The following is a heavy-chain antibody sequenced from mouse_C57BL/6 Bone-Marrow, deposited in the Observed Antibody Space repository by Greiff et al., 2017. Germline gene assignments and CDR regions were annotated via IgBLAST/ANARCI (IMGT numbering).Heavy chain of an antibody. CDR2: ISDGGSST. Sequence: EVMLVESGGGLVKPGGSLKLSCAASGFTFSSYAMSWVRQTPEKRLEWVATISDGGSSTYYPDNVKGRFTISRDNAKNNLYLQMSHLKSEDTAMYYCARPDYSFYAMDYWGQGTSVTVSS. V-gene: IGHV5-4*03. D-gene: IGHD2-12*01. CDR3: ARPDYSFYAMDY. J-gene: IGHJ4*01. CDR1: GFTFSSYA.